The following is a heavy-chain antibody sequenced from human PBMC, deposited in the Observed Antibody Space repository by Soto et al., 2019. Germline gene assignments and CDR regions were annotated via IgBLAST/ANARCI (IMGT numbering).Heavy chain of an antibody. CDR2: MNPNSGNT. Sequence: ASVKVSCKASGFSFTGYYIHWLRQATGQGLEWMGWMNPNSGNTGYAQKFQGRVTMTRNTSISTAYMELSSLRSEDTAVYYCASLMVRGVIITDYWGQGTLVTVSS. CDR1: GFSFTGYY. V-gene: IGHV1-8*02. D-gene: IGHD3-10*01. CDR3: ASLMVRGVIITDY. J-gene: IGHJ4*02.